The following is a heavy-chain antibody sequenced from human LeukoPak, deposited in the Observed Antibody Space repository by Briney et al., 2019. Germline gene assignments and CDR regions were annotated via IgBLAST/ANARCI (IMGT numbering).Heavy chain of an antibody. V-gene: IGHV1-8*01. J-gene: IGHJ3*02. D-gene: IGHD2-15*01. CDR3: ARVRYCSGGSCYAFVAFDI. Sequence: GASVKVSCTASGYTFTSYVINWVRQATGQGVEWMGWMNPNSGNTGYAQKFQGRVTMTRNTSISTAHMELSSLISEDTAVYYCARVRYCSGGSCYAFVAFDIWGQGTMVTVSS. CDR1: GYTFTSYV. CDR2: MNPNSGNT.